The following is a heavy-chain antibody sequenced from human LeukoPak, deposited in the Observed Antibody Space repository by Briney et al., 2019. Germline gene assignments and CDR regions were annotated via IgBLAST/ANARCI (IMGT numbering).Heavy chain of an antibody. CDR3: ARDSLTLIVGRQRRGLDY. D-gene: IGHD3-22*01. CDR1: GFTFSSYS. Sequence: GGSLRLSCAASGFTFSSYSMNWVRQAPGKGLEWVSSISSSASYINYADSVKGRFTISRDNAKNSLFLQMNSLRAEDTAIYYCARDSLTLIVGRQRRGLDYWGQGTLVTVSS. V-gene: IGHV3-21*01. CDR2: ISSSASYI. J-gene: IGHJ4*02.